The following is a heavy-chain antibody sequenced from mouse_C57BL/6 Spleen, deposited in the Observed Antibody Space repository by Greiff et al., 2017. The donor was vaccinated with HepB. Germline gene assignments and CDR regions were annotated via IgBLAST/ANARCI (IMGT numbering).Heavy chain of an antibody. Sequence: QVQLQQPGAELVKPGASVKLSCKASGYTFTSYWMHWVKQRPGQGLEWIGMIHPNSGSTNYNEKFKSKATLTVDKSSSTAYMQRSSLTSEDSAVYYCARETPFFDYSFQATTLTVSS. CDR1: GYTFTSYW. CDR2: IHPNSGST. CDR3: ARETPFFDY. J-gene: IGHJ2*01. V-gene: IGHV1-64*01.